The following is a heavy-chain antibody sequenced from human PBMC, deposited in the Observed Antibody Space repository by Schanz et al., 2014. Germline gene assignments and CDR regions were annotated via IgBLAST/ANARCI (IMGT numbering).Heavy chain of an antibody. CDR1: GFTFSSYW. CDR2: IDRDGSRT. CDR3: AGGEYQLLYGN. D-gene: IGHD2-2*02. V-gene: IGHV3-74*02. Sequence: VQLVESGGGVVQPGRSLRLSCAASGFTFSSYWMHWVRQAPGKGLVWVSRIDRDGSRTNYADSVKGRFTISRDNAKNSLFLQMNSLRAEDTAVYYCAGGEYQLLYGNWGQGTLVTVSS. J-gene: IGHJ4*02.